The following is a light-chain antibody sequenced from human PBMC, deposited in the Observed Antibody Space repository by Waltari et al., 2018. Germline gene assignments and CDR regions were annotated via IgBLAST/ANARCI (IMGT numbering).Light chain of an antibody. J-gene: IGKJ4*02. CDR3: QQRNDWPLT. CDR2: DTS. V-gene: IGKV3-11*01. Sequence: EIVLTQSPATLSLSPGARATLSCRASQSVRKYLAWYKQKPDQAPRLLIYDTSNRDTGIPARFTGSGSGTDFTLTISNVEPEDFAVYYCQQRNDWPLTFGGGTKVEIK. CDR1: QSVRKY.